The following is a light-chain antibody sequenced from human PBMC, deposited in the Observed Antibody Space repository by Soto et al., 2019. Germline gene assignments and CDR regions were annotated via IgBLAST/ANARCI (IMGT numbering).Light chain of an antibody. J-gene: IGLJ1*01. CDR3: CSYVGRNTYV. V-gene: IGLV2-18*02. CDR2: DVS. CDR1: STDFVSYNR. Sequence: QSALTQPPSVSGSPGQSVTISCTGTSTDFVSYNRVSWYQQPPGTAPKLIIFDVSKRPSGVPNRFSGSKSGNTASLTISGLRAEDEADYYCCSYVGRNTYVFGTGTKLTVL.